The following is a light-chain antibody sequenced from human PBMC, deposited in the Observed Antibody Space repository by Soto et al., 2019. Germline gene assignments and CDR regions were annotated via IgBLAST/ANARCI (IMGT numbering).Light chain of an antibody. CDR1: SGDVGNYNL. Sequence: QSALTQPASVSGSPGQSITISCTGVSGDVGNYNLVSWYQQHPAKAPKLIIYEDDKRPSGVSNRFSGSKSGNTASLTIFGLQAEDEGDYYCSSYTSSSSRVFGGGTKLTVL. CDR2: EDD. V-gene: IGLV2-14*02. J-gene: IGLJ3*02. CDR3: SSYTSSSSRV.